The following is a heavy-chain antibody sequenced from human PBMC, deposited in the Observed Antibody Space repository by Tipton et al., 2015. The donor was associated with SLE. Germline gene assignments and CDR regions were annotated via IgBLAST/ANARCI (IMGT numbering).Heavy chain of an antibody. CDR2: IKQDGSEK. Sequence: GSLRLSCAASGFTFSSYWMSWVRQAPGKGLEWVANIKQDGSEKYYVDSVKGRFTISRDNAKNSLYLQMNSLRAEDTAVYYCARDKGSSSWYGYYFDYWGQGTLVTVSS. J-gene: IGHJ4*02. CDR1: GFTFSSYW. V-gene: IGHV3-7*01. CDR3: ARDKGSSSWYGYYFDY. D-gene: IGHD6-13*01.